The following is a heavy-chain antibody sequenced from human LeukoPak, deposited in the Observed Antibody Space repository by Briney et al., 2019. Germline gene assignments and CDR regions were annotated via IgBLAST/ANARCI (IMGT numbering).Heavy chain of an antibody. CDR3: ASGYYDYSSPIHNFDY. Sequence: GGSLRLSCAASGFTFDDYGMSWVRQAPGKGLEWVSGINWSGGSTGYVDSVKGRFTTSRDNAKNSLYLQMNSLRAEDTALYYCASGYYDYSSPIHNFDYWGQGTLVTVSS. V-gene: IGHV3-20*04. J-gene: IGHJ4*02. D-gene: IGHD3-16*01. CDR1: GFTFDDYG. CDR2: INWSGGST.